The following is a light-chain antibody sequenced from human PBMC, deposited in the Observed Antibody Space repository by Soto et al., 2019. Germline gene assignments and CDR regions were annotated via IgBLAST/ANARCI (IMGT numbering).Light chain of an antibody. CDR2: GAS. CDR1: QTINSRD. J-gene: IGKJ1*01. CDR3: HQYGGSRT. V-gene: IGKV3-20*01. Sequence: EIVLTQSPGTLSLSPGERATLSCRASQTINSRDLAWYQQRPGQAPRLLIYGASSRATGIADRFSGTGSGTDFILTISRLEPEDFAVYFCHQYGGSRTFGQGTKVDIK.